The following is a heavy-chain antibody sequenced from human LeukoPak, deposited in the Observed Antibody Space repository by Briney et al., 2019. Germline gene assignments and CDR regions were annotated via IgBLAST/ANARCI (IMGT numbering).Heavy chain of an antibody. J-gene: IGHJ4*02. CDR3: VKERSSGWYDFDS. CDR1: GFTFNGYA. Sequence: GGSLRLSCSASGFTFNGYAMHWVRQAPGKGLEYVSGISNSGDNTYSADSVKGRFTISRDNSKNTLYLQMSSLRREDTALYYCVKERSSGWYDFDSWGRGTLVTVSS. D-gene: IGHD6-13*01. V-gene: IGHV3-64D*06. CDR2: ISNSGDNT.